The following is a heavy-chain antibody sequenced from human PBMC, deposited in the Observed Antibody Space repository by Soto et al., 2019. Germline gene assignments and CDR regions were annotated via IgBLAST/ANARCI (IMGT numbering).Heavy chain of an antibody. J-gene: IGHJ4*02. V-gene: IGHV4-39*02. CDR2: IYYSGST. CDR1: GGSISSSSYY. D-gene: IGHD6-13*01. CDR3: AGESSSWYFFDY. Sequence: QLQLQESGPGLVKPSETLSLTCTVSGGSISSSSYYWGWIRQPPGKGLEWIGSIYYSGSTYYNPSLKSRVTISVDTSKNQFSLKLSSVTAADTAVYYCAGESSSWYFFDYWGQGTLVTVSS.